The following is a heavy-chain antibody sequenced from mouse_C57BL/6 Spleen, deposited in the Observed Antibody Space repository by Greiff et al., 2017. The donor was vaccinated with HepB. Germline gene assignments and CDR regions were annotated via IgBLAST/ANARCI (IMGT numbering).Heavy chain of an antibody. CDR3: ARYPQGYAMDY. Sequence: QVQLQQPGAELVKPGASVKLSCKASGYTFTSYWMHWVKQRPGRGLEWIGRFDPNSGGTKYNEKFKSKATLTVDKPSSTAYMQLSSLTSEDSAVYYCARYPQGYAMDYWGQGTSVTVSS. CDR1: GYTFTSYW. J-gene: IGHJ4*01. V-gene: IGHV1-72*01. CDR2: FDPNSGGT.